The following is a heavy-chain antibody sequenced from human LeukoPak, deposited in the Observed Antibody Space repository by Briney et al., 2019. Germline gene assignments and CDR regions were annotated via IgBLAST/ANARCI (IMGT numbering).Heavy chain of an antibody. CDR2: INPSGGST. CDR1: GYTLTSYY. J-gene: IGHJ5*02. CDR3: AREGCSGGSCYRNWFDP. V-gene: IGHV1-46*01. D-gene: IGHD2-15*01. Sequence: ASVKVSCKASGYTLTSYYMHWVRQAPGQGLEWMGIINPSGGSTSYAQKFQGRVTMTRDTSTSTVYMELSSLRSEDTAVYYCAREGCSGGSCYRNWFDPWGQGTLVTVSS.